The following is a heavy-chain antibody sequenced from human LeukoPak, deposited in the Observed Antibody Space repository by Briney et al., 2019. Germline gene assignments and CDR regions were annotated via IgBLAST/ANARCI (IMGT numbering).Heavy chain of an antibody. V-gene: IGHV3-21*01. CDR3: KAVAEGGY. CDR2: ISSDSNYI. CDR1: GFIFSNYS. Sequence: GGSLRLSCAASGFIFSNYSMNWVRQAPGKGLEWVSSISSDSNYIYYADSMQGRFTISRDNAKNSLYLQMNSLRAEDTAVYYCKAVAEGGYWGQGTLVTVSS. D-gene: IGHD6-19*01. J-gene: IGHJ4*02.